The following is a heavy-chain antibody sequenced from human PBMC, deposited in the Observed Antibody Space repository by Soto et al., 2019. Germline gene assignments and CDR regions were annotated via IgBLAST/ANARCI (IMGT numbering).Heavy chain of an antibody. D-gene: IGHD3-10*01. CDR3: ARRPASNRGYLDY. Sequence: QVQLQQWCAGLLKPSETLSLTCAVYGGSFSGYYWSWIRQPPGKGLEWIGEINHSGSTNYNPSLKSRVTISVDTSKNQFSLKLSSVTAADTAVYYCARRPASNRGYLDYLGQGTLVTVSS. V-gene: IGHV4-34*01. CDR2: INHSGST. J-gene: IGHJ4*02. CDR1: GGSFSGYY.